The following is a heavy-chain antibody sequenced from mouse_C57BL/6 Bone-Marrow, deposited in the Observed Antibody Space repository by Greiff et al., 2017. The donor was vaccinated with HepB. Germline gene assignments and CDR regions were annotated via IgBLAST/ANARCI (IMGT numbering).Heavy chain of an antibody. V-gene: IGHV1-50*01. CDR1: GYTFTSYW. CDR3: ARARSFYCGSSPYFDD. Sequence: VQLQQPGAELVKPGASVKLSCKASGYTFTSYWMQWVKQRPGQGLEWIGEIDPSDSYTNYNQKFKGKATLTVDTSSSTAYMQLSSLTSEDSAVYYCARARSFYCGSSPYFDDWGQGTTLTVSS. D-gene: IGHD1-1*01. J-gene: IGHJ2*01. CDR2: IDPSDSYT.